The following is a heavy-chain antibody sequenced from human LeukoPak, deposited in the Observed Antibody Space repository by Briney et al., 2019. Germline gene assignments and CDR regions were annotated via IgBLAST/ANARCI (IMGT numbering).Heavy chain of an antibody. D-gene: IGHD2-15*01. Sequence: SETLSLTCAVSGVSISSGGYSWSWIRQPPGKGLEWIGYIYHSGSTYYNPSLKSRVTISVDRSKNQFYLKLSSVTAADTAVYYCARDGYCSGGSCYVGAFDIWGQGTMVTVSS. CDR2: IYHSGST. CDR3: ARDGYCSGGSCYVGAFDI. J-gene: IGHJ3*02. CDR1: GVSISSGGYS. V-gene: IGHV4-30-2*01.